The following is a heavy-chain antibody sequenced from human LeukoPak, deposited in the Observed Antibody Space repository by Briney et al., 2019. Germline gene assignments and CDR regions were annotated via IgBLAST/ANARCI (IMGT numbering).Heavy chain of an antibody. V-gene: IGHV1-24*01. CDR2: FDPEDGET. J-gene: IGHJ4*02. Sequence: GASVKVSCKVSGYTLTELSMHWVRQAPGKGLEWMGGFDPEDGETIYAQKFQGRVTMTEDTSTDTAYMELSSLRSEDTAVYYCATDGPFNYYDSSGYSPLGYWGQGTLVTVSS. D-gene: IGHD3-22*01. CDR3: ATDGPFNYYDSSGYSPLGY. CDR1: GYTLTELS.